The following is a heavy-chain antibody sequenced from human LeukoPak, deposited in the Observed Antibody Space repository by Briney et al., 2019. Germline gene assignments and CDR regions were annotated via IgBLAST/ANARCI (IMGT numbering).Heavy chain of an antibody. Sequence: PSETLSLTCAVYGGSFSGYYWSWIRQPPGKGLEWIGEINHSGSTNYNPSLKSRVTISVDTSKNQFSLKLSSVTAADTAVYYCARITMVRGARLTRPNCYYGMDVWGKGTTVTVSS. J-gene: IGHJ6*04. CDR3: ARITMVRGARLTRPNCYYGMDV. CDR2: INHSGST. D-gene: IGHD3-10*01. CDR1: GGSFSGYY. V-gene: IGHV4-34*01.